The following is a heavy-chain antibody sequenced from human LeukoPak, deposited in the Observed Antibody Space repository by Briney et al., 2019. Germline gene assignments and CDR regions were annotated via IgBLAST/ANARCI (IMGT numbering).Heavy chain of an antibody. CDR3: AKDREWELTYFDY. CDR2: IWYDGSNK. D-gene: IGHD1-26*01. J-gene: IGHJ4*02. Sequence: GRSLRLSCAAPGFTFSSYGMHWVRQAPGKGLEWVAVIWYDGSNKYYADSVKGRFTISRDNSKNTLYLQMNSLRAEDTAVYYCAKDREWELTYFDYWGQGTLVTVSS. V-gene: IGHV3-33*06. CDR1: GFTFSSYG.